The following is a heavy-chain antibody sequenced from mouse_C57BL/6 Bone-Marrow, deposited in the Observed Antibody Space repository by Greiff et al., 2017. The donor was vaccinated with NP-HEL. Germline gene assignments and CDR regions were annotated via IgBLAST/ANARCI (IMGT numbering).Heavy chain of an antibody. Sequence: EVKLVESGGGLVKPGGSLKLSCAASGFTFSDYGMHWVRQAPEKGLEWVAYISSGGSTIYYADTVKGRFTISRDNAKNTLFLQMTSLRSEDTAMYYCARDYYGSSYYYAMDYWGQGTSVTVSS. D-gene: IGHD1-1*01. J-gene: IGHJ4*01. CDR1: GFTFSDYG. V-gene: IGHV5-17*01. CDR3: ARDYYGSSYYYAMDY. CDR2: ISSGGSTI.